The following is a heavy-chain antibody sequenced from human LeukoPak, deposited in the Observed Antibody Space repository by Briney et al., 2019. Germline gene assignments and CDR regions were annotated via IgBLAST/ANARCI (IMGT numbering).Heavy chain of an antibody. CDR2: IYTSGST. Sequence: SETLSLTCTVSGGSISTYYWSWIRQPAGKGLEWIGRIYTSGSTNYNPSLKSRVTISVDTSKNQFSLKLSSVTAADTAVYYCARVGPTVDAFDIWGQGTMVTVSS. V-gene: IGHV4-4*07. CDR1: GGSISTYY. CDR3: ARVGPTVDAFDI. J-gene: IGHJ3*02.